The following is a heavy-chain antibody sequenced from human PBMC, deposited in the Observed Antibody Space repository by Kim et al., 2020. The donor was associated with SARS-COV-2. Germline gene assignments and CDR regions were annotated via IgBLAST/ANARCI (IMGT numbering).Heavy chain of an antibody. J-gene: IGHJ4*02. Sequence: QKFQGRVTITADKSTSTAYMELSSLRSEDTAVHYCAREDSSSWYAGYFDYWGQGTLVTVSS. V-gene: IGHV1-69*04. D-gene: IGHD6-13*01. CDR3: AREDSSSWYAGYFDY.